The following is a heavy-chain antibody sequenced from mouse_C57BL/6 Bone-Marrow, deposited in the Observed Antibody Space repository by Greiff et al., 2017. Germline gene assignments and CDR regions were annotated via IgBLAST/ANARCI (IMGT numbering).Heavy chain of an antibody. D-gene: IGHD2-10*01. J-gene: IGHJ2*01. CDR2: IRNKANGYTT. CDR3: ARSSYYGTPYYFDY. CDR1: GFTFTDYY. Sequence: EVNVVESGGGLVQPGGSLSLSCAASGFTFTDYYMSWVRQPPGKALEWLGFIRNKANGYTTEYSASVKGRFTISRDNSQSILYLQMNALRAEDSATYYCARSSYYGTPYYFDYWGQGTTLTVSS. V-gene: IGHV7-3*01.